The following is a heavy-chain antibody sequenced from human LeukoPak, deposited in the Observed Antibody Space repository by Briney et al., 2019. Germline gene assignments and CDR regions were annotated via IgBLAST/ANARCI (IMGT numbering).Heavy chain of an antibody. CDR2: IYYNGRT. Sequence: SETLSLTSPVSGGSINSYYWSWIRQPPGKGLEWIGYIYYNGRTNYNPSLKSRVTISVDTSKNQFSLKLTSVTAADTAVYYCARSIAVAGNDAFDIWGRGTMVTVSS. D-gene: IGHD6-19*01. CDR3: ARSIAVAGNDAFDI. CDR1: GGSINSYY. V-gene: IGHV4-59*01. J-gene: IGHJ3*02.